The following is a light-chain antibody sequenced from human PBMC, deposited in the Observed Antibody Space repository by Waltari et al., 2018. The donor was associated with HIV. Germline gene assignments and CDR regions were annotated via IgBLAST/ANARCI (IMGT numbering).Light chain of an antibody. CDR3: SSYTSSSTEV. CDR2: EVS. CDR1: SRDVGGYNY. J-gene: IGLJ1*01. Sequence: QSALPQPASVSGSPGQSITISCTGPSRDVGGYNYFSWYQQHPGKTPKLMIYEVSNRPSGVSNRFSGSKSGNTASLTISGLQAEDEADYYCSSYTSSSTEVFGTGTKVTVL. V-gene: IGLV2-14*01.